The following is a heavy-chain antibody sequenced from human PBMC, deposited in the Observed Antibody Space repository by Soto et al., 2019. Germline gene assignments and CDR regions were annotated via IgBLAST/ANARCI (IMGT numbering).Heavy chain of an antibody. CDR2: ISAYNGNT. CDR1: GGTFSSYT. V-gene: IGHV1-18*01. Sequence: ASVKVSCKASGGTFSSYTISWVRQAPGQGLEWMGWISAYNGNTNYAKKLQGRVTMTTDTSTSTAYMELRSLRSDDTAVYYCATGPVGATTRFWVSAFDIWGEGTMVTVSS. J-gene: IGHJ3*02. CDR3: ATGPVGATTRFWVSAFDI. D-gene: IGHD1-26*01.